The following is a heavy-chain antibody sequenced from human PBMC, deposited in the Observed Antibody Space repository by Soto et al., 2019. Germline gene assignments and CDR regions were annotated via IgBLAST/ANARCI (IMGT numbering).Heavy chain of an antibody. V-gene: IGHV3-53*04. CDR1: GFTVSSNY. J-gene: IGHJ4*02. CDR2: IYSGGST. D-gene: IGHD6-13*01. Sequence: EVQLVESGGGLVQPGGSLRLSCAASGFTVSSNYMSWVRQAPGKGLEWVSVIYSGGSTYYADSVKVRFPISRHNSKNTLYLQMNSLRAEDTAVYYCAIAAAGLFDYWGQGTLVTVSS. CDR3: AIAAAGLFDY.